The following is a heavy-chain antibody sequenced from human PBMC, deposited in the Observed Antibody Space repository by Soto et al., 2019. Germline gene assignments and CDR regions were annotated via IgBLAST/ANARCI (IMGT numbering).Heavy chain of an antibody. J-gene: IGHJ6*02. CDR1: GFTFSNAW. D-gene: IGHD3-22*01. CDR2: IKSKTDGGTT. Sequence: GGSLRLSCAASGFTFSNAWMSWVRQAPGKGLEWVGRIKSKTDGGTTDYAAPVKGRFTISRDDSKNTLYLQMNSLKTEDTAVYYCTTTMDYYDSSGYYTLYYYYGMDVWGQGTTVTVSS. V-gene: IGHV3-15*01. CDR3: TTTMDYYDSSGYYTLYYYYGMDV.